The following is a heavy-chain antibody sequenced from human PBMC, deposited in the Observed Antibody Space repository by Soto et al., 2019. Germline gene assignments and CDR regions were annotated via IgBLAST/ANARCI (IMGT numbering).Heavy chain of an antibody. CDR3: AHGDHLDFHY. D-gene: IGHD3-10*01. CDR1: GFSLSPSGVA. Sequence: QITLKESGPTLVKPTQTLTLTCTFSGFSLSPSGVAVGWIRQPPGKALEWLALIYWNGIERYSPSLKSMLTITKDTSKNQVVLTMTNMDPVDTATYFGAHGDHLDFHYWGQGTLVTVSP. J-gene: IGHJ4*02. CDR2: IYWNGIE. V-gene: IGHV2-5*01.